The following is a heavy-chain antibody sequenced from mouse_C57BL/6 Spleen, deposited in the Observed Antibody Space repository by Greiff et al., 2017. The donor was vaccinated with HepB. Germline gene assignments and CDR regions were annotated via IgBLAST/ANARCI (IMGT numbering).Heavy chain of an antibody. D-gene: IGHD4-1*01. CDR1: GYTFTSYW. CDR2: IDPSDSYT. CDR3: ARNWGGSYAMDY. V-gene: IGHV1-59*01. Sequence: VQLKQPGAELVRPGTSVKLSCKASGYTFTSYWMHWVKQRPGQGLEWIGVIDPSDSYTNYNQKFKGKATLTVDTSSSTAYMQLSSLTSEDSAVYYCARNWGGSYAMDYWGQGTSVTVSS. J-gene: IGHJ4*01.